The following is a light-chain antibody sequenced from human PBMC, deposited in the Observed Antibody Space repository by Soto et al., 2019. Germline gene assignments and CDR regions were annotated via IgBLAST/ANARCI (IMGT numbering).Light chain of an antibody. V-gene: IGLV2-18*02. CDR1: SSDVGSYNR. Sequence: QSALTQPPSVSESPGQSVTISCTGTSSDVGSYNRVSWYQQPPGTAPKLMIYEVTNRPSGVPDRFSGSKSGNTASLTISGLQAEAEADYYCSSYTSSSTVVFGGGTKLTVL. CDR2: EVT. CDR3: SSYTSSSTVV. J-gene: IGLJ2*01.